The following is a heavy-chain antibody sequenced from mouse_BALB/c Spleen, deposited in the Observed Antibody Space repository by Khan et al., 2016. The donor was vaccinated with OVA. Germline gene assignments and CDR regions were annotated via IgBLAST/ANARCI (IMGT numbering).Heavy chain of an antibody. CDR2: ISYSGST. CDR1: GYSITSGYG. CDR3: ARTARIKY. Sequence: EVQLQESGPGLVKPSQSLSLTCTVTGYSITSGYGWNWIRQFPGNKQEWMGYISYSGSTKYNPSLKSRISITRDTSKNQFFLQLNAVTTEDTATYYCARTARIKYWGQGTTLTVSS. J-gene: IGHJ2*01. V-gene: IGHV3-2*02. D-gene: IGHD1-2*01.